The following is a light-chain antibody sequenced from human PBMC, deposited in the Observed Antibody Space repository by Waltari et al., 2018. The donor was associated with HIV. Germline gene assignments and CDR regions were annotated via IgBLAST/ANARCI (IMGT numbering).Light chain of an antibody. J-gene: IGLJ2*01. CDR3: AVWDDSLNGLVV. CDR1: TSNIGTNT. CDR2: SND. V-gene: IGLV1-44*01. Sequence: QSVLTQPPSASGTPGQTVIISCSGSTSNIGTNTVDWYQPLPGTAPKLLIYSNDQRPSGVPDRFSGSKSGTSASLAISGLQSEDEADYFCAVWDDSLNGLVVFGGGTKLTVL.